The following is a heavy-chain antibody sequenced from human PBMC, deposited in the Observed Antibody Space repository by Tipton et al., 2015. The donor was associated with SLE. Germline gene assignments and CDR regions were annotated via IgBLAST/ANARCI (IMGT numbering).Heavy chain of an antibody. CDR1: GFTFSSYD. D-gene: IGHD3-16*01. V-gene: IGHV3-23*01. J-gene: IGHJ6*03. Sequence: SLRLSCAASGFTFSSYDMSWVRQAPGKGLEWVSSIRGSGDSTYYADSVKGRFTISRGNCKNKQYLQMNRLGAEDTAVYDCAKERWGYCDLHVWGKWNTVTISS. CDR2: IRGSGDST. CDR3: AKERWGYCDLHV.